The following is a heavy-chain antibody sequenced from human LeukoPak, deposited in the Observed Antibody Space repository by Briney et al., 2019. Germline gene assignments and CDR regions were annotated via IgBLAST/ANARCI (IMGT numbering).Heavy chain of an antibody. J-gene: IGHJ4*02. CDR3: AREAHYYDSSGYSFDY. V-gene: IGHV3-48*04. CDR2: ISSSSTI. D-gene: IGHD3-22*01. Sequence: SGGSLRLSCVASGFSFSTYGMHWVRQAPGKGLEWVSYISSSSTIYYADSVKGRFTISRDNAKNSLYLQMNSLRAEDTAVYYCAREAHYYDSSGYSFDYWGQGTLVTVSS. CDR1: GFSFSTYG.